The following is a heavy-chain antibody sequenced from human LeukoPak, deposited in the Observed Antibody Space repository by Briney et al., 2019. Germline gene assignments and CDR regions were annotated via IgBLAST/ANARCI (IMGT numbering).Heavy chain of an antibody. Sequence: GGSLRLSCAASGFTFSSYGMHWVRQAPGKGLEWVAFIRYDGSNKYYADSVKGRFTISRDNSKNTLYLQMNSLRAEDTAVYYCAKDPDCTSGICYTFFDYWGQGTLVTASS. CDR3: AKDPDCTSGICYTFFDY. CDR2: IRYDGSNK. J-gene: IGHJ4*02. D-gene: IGHD2-8*01. V-gene: IGHV3-30*02. CDR1: GFTFSSYG.